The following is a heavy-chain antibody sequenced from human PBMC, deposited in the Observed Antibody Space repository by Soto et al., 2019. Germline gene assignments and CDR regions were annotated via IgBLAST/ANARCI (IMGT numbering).Heavy chain of an antibody. CDR2: FDPEDGET. D-gene: IGHD3-16*01. Sequence: ASVKVSCKVSGYTLTELSMHWVRQAPGKGLEWMGGFDPEDGETIYAQKFQGRVTMTEDTSTDTAYMELSSLRSEDTAVYYCAGGGLFLGEYYYYYGMAVWGQGTTVTVSS. J-gene: IGHJ6*02. V-gene: IGHV1-24*01. CDR3: AGGGLFLGEYYYYYGMAV. CDR1: GYTLTELS.